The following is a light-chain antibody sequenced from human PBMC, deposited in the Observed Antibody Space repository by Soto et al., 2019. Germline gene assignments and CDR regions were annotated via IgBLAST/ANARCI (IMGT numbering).Light chain of an antibody. CDR1: QDIAIY. V-gene: IGKV1-9*01. J-gene: IGKJ4*01. CDR3: QQLRMYPST. CDR2: AAS. Sequence: IQLTQSPSSLSASVGDRVTITCRASQDIAIYLAWYQQKPGEAPKLLIYAASTLYGGVPSRFSGSGSGTDFALTITSLQAEDFATYYCQQLRMYPSTFGGETKVDI.